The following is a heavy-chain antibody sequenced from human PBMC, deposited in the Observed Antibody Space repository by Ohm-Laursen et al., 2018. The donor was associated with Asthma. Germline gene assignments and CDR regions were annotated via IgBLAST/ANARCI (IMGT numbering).Heavy chain of an antibody. CDR3: AKGQGIAAAGPSN. V-gene: IGHV3-9*01. Sequence: SLRLSCTASGFTFDDYAMHWVRQAPGKGLEWVSGISWNSGSIGYADSVKGRFTISRDNAKNSLYLQVNSLRAEDTALYYCAKGQGIAAAGPSNWGQGTLVTVSS. CDR1: GFTFDDYA. J-gene: IGHJ4*02. CDR2: ISWNSGSI. D-gene: IGHD6-13*01.